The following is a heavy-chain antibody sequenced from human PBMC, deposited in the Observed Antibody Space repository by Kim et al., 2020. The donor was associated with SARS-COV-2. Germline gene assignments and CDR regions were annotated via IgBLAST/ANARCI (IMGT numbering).Heavy chain of an antibody. V-gene: IGHV3-11*01. D-gene: IGHD5-12*01. J-gene: IGHJ6*02. CDR3: ARGYSNRQLPNYSYGMDV. Sequence: GGSLRHSCAASGFTFNAYFISWIRQAPGKGLEWISYISSSDTTTYEADSVKGRFTISSDNAKNSIFLQMNSLRDEDTAFYYSARGYSNRQLPNYSYGMDVWGQGTTVTVSS. CDR2: ISSSDTTT. CDR1: GFTFNAYF.